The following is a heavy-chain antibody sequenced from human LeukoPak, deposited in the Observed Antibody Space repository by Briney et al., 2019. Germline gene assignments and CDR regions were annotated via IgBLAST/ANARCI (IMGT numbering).Heavy chain of an antibody. CDR1: GYTFTSYD. CDR2: MSPNSGDT. J-gene: IGHJ4*02. CDR3: ARGPPNWGFDY. V-gene: IGHV1-8*01. Sequence: ASVKVSCKASGYTFTSYDINWVRQATGQGLEWMGWMSPNSGDTGYAQKFQGRVTMTRDTFINTAYMELSSPRSEDTAVYYCARGPPNWGFDYWGPGTQATVSS. D-gene: IGHD7-27*01.